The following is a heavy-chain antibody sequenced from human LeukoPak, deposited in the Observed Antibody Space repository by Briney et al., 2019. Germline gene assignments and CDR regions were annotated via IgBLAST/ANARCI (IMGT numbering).Heavy chain of an antibody. Sequence: ASVKVSCKASGYTFTSYYMHWVRQAPGQGLEWMGIINPSGGSTSYAQKFQGRVTMTRDTSTSTVYMELSSLRSEDTAVYYCARGGSGSYYNENDAFDIWGQGTMVTVSS. CDR3: ARGGSGSYYNENDAFDI. J-gene: IGHJ3*02. CDR2: INPSGGST. V-gene: IGHV1-46*01. CDR1: GYTFTSYY. D-gene: IGHD3-10*01.